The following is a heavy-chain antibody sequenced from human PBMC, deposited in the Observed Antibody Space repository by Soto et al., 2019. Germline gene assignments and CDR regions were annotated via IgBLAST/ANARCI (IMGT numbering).Heavy chain of an antibody. CDR2: IYSGGST. CDR1: GFRVISNY. Sequence: GSVRLCGAASGFRVISNYMTWVRQAPGKGLEWVSIIYSGGSTYYADSVKGRFIISRDNSKNTLYLQMNSLKAEDTAVYYCARVIAAVGSYYYYYMDVWGKGTTVTVSS. D-gene: IGHD6-13*01. J-gene: IGHJ6*03. CDR3: ARVIAAVGSYYYYYMDV. V-gene: IGHV3-66*01.